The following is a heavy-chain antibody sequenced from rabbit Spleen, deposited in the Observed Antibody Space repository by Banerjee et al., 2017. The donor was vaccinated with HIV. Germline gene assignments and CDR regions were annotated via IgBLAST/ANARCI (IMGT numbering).Heavy chain of an antibody. D-gene: IGHD1-1*01. J-gene: IGHJ4*01. Sequence: QSLEESGGDLVQPEGSLTLTCTASGFSFSSSYWICWVRQAPGKGLEWIACIRTGTGTTWYASWVIGRFTISRSTSLNTVTLQMTSLTAADTATYFCARDLTGVIGWNFGWWGPGTLVTVS. V-gene: IGHV1S43*01. CDR3: ARDLTGVIGWNFGW. CDR1: GFSFSSSYW. CDR2: IRTGTGTT.